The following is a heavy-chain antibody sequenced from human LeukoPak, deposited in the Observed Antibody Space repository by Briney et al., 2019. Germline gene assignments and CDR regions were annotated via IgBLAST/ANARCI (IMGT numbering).Heavy chain of an antibody. J-gene: IGHJ4*02. CDR1: GYTFTDYY. CDR3: ATSPPWVTFGVLLFDY. CDR2: INPNSGGT. V-gene: IGHV1-2*02. D-gene: IGHD3-16*01. Sequence: ASVKVSCKASGYTFTDYYMHWVRQAPGQGLEWMGWINPNSGGTNYAQKFQGRVTMTRDTSISTAYMELSRLRSDDTAVYYCATSPPWVTFGVLLFDYWGQGTLVTVSS.